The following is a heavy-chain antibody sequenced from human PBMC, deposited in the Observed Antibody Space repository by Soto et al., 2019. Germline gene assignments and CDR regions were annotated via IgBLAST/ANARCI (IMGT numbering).Heavy chain of an antibody. V-gene: IGHV3-23*01. CDR1: AFTFSRFA. CDR2: ISGGGDNT. J-gene: IGHJ5*02. CDR3: AKGLSGSGAYQWFDP. Sequence: GGSLRLSCAASAFTFSRFAMSWVRQTPGNGLEWVLAISGGGDNTFYADSVKGRFTISRDNSKNTLYLQMYVLRVEDTAVYYCAKGLSGSGAYQWFDPWGQGTLVTVSS. D-gene: IGHD3-10*01.